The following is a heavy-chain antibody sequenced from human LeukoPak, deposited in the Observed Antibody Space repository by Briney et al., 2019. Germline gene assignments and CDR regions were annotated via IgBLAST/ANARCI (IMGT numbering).Heavy chain of an antibody. Sequence: GGSLRLSCAASGFTFSSYGMHWVRQAPGKGLEWVAVISYDGSNKYYADSVKGRFTISRDNSKNTLYLQMNSLRAEDTAVYYCAKDHYYDSSGFPYYFDYWGQGTLVTVSS. CDR2: ISYDGSNK. V-gene: IGHV3-30*18. CDR1: GFTFSSYG. J-gene: IGHJ4*02. CDR3: AKDHYYDSSGFPYYFDY. D-gene: IGHD3-22*01.